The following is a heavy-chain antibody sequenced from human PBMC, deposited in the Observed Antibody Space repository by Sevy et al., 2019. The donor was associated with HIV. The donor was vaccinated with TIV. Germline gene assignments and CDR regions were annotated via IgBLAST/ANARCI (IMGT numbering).Heavy chain of an antibody. D-gene: IGHD6-6*01. Sequence: ASVKVSCKASGYTFTSYDINWVRQATGQGLEWMGWMNPNSGNTGYAQKFQGRVTMTRNTSISTAYMELSSLRSEDTAVYYCARGGSSSDPRWFDTWGQGTLVTVSS. CDR3: ARGGSSSDPRWFDT. CDR2: MNPNSGNT. V-gene: IGHV1-8*01. CDR1: GYTFTSYD. J-gene: IGHJ5*02.